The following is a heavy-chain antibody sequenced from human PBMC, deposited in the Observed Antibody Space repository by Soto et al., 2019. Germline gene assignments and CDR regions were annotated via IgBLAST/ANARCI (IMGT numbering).Heavy chain of an antibody. CDR2: INHSGST. CDR1: GGSFSGYY. Sequence: SETLSLTCAVYGGSFSGYYWSWIRQPPGKGLEWIGEINHSGSTNYNPSLKSRVTISVDTSKNQYSQKLSSVTAADTAVYYCARGLYYDFWSGYRPKYYYMDVWGKGTTVTVSS. J-gene: IGHJ6*03. D-gene: IGHD3-3*01. V-gene: IGHV4-34*01. CDR3: ARGLYYDFWSGYRPKYYYMDV.